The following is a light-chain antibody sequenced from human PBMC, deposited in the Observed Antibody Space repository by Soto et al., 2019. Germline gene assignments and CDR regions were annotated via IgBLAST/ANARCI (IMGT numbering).Light chain of an antibody. J-gene: IGLJ2*01. V-gene: IGLV1-44*01. CDR2: SNN. Sequence: QSVLTQPPSASGTPGQRVTISCSGSSSNIGSNTVNWYQHLPGTAPKLLIYSNNQRPSGVPDRFSGSKSGTSASLAISGLQSEDEADDYCAAWDDSLNGPGVVFGGGTKVTVL. CDR1: SSNIGSNT. CDR3: AAWDDSLNGPGVV.